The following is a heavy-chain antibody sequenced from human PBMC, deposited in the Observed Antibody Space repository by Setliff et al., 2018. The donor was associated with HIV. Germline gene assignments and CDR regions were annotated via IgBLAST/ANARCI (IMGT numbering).Heavy chain of an antibody. CDR2: IKPDGSSK. CDR1: GFTFSTFW. Sequence: RLSCAASGFTFSTFWMGWVRQAPGKGREWVAHIKPDGSSKKYVDSVKGRFTISRDNAKDSLYLQMHSLRAEDTAVYYCVRWGLPYGIDAWGQGTLVTVSS. D-gene: IGHD3-16*01. CDR3: VRWGLPYGIDA. V-gene: IGHV3-7*01. J-gene: IGHJ4*02.